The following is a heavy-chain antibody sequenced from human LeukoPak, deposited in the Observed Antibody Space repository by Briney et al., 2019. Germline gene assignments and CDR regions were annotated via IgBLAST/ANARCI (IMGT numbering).Heavy chain of an antibody. J-gene: IGHJ4*02. V-gene: IGHV4-39*07. CDR2: IYYSGST. D-gene: IGHD6-13*01. CDR1: GGSISSSSYY. Sequence: SETLSLTCTVSGGSISSSSYYWGWIRQPPGKGLEWIGNIYYSGSTYYNPSLKSRVTISLDTSKNQFSLKMRSVTAADTAVYYCARDGAGSNWQYFDSWGQGTLVTVSS. CDR3: ARDGAGSNWQYFDS.